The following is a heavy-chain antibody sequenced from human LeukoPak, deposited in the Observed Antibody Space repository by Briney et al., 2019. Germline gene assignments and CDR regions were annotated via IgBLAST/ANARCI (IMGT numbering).Heavy chain of an antibody. J-gene: IGHJ4*02. Sequence: NSSETLSLTYAVYGGSFSGYYWSWIRQPPGKGLEWIGEINHSGSTNYNPSLKSRVTISVDTSKNQFSLKLSSVTAADTAVYYCARKGGSWYSPSFDYWGQGTLVTVSS. CDR2: INHSGST. D-gene: IGHD6-13*01. CDR3: ARKGGSWYSPSFDY. CDR1: GGSFSGYY. V-gene: IGHV4-34*01.